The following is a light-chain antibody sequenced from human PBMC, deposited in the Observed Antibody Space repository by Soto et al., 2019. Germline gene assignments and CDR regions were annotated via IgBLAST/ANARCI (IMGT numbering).Light chain of an antibody. Sequence: QSALTQPHSASGSPGQAVTISCTGTSSDVGGYNYVSWYQHHPGKAPKLMISEVSERPSGVPDRFSGSKSGNTASLTVSGLQAEDEADYYCSSFAGNNNLVFGGGTKLTVL. CDR2: EVS. CDR3: SSFAGNNNLV. CDR1: SSDVGGYNY. V-gene: IGLV2-8*01. J-gene: IGLJ2*01.